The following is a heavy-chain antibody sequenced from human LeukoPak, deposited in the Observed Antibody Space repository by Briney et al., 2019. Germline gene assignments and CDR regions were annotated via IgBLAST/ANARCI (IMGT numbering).Heavy chain of an antibody. CDR2: MNPNSGNT. V-gene: IGHV1-8*01. Sequence: ASVKVSCKASGYTFTSYDINWVRRATGQGLEWMGWMNPNSGNTGYAQTFKGRVTMTRNTSISTAYMELSSLRSEDTAVYYCARGDTVDSGSYYLADYWGQGTLVTVSS. CDR1: GYTFTSYD. D-gene: IGHD1-26*01. CDR3: ARGDTVDSGSYYLADY. J-gene: IGHJ4*02.